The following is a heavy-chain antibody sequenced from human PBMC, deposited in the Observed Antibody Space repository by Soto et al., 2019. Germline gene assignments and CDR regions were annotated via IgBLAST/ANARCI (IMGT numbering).Heavy chain of an antibody. V-gene: IGHV1-18*01. Sequence: ASVKVSCKASVYTFTSYGISCLRQAPGQGLEWMGWISAYNGNTNYAQKLQGRVTMTTDTSTSTAYMELRSLRSDDTAVYYCARVKSSGWSTNSSTYYIDNWGEGTLVNGSS. CDR2: ISAYNGNT. CDR3: ARVKSSGWSTNSSTYYIDN. D-gene: IGHD6-19*01. CDR1: VYTFTSYG. J-gene: IGHJ4*02.